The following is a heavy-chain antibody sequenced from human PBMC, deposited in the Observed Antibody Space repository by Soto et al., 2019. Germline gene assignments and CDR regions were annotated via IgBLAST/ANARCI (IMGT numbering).Heavy chain of an antibody. CDR2: IRTSGSTI. J-gene: IGHJ4*02. CDR1: GFTFSDYY. CDR3: ARVAPPLDY. Sequence: QVQLVESGGGLVKPGGSLRLSCAASGFTFSDYYMSWIRQAPGKGLEWVSNIRTSGSTINYADSVKGRFTISRDNAKNSLYLQMDSLRAAVTALYDCARVAPPLDYWGQGTLVTVSS. V-gene: IGHV3-11*01.